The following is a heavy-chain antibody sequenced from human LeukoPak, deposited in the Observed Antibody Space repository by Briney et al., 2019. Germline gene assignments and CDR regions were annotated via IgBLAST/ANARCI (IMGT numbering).Heavy chain of an antibody. V-gene: IGHV4-34*01. D-gene: IGHD3-22*01. J-gene: IGHJ5*02. CDR3: ARDGDSSGYYYYWFDP. Sequence: SETLSLTCAVYGGSFSGYYWSWIRQPPGKGLEWIGEINHSGSTNYNPSLKSRVTISVDTSKNQFSLKLSSVTAADTAVYYCARDGDSSGYYYYWFDPWGQGTLVTVSS. CDR1: GGSFSGYY. CDR2: INHSGST.